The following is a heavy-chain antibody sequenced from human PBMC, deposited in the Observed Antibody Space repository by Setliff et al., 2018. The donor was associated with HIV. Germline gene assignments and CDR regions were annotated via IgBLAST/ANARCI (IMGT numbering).Heavy chain of an antibody. Sequence: SYWVGWVRQMPGRGLEWMGFINPSTSEVRYRPSLQGQVTMSVDKSISTAFLQWSSLAASDTAMYYCVRDQIGDVQVAGTWGTWGQGTLVTAPQ. D-gene: IGHD6-19*01. CDR2: INPSTSEV. CDR1: SYW. J-gene: IGHJ5*02. V-gene: IGHV5-51*01. CDR3: VRDQIGDVQVAGTWGT.